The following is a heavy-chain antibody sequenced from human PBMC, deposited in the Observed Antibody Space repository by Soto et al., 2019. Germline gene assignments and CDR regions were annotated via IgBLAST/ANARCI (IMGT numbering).Heavy chain of an antibody. CDR3: ARHEGGAAADRPLDY. V-gene: IGHV1-18*01. CDR1: GYTFSDYG. J-gene: IGHJ4*02. Sequence: ASVKVSCKTSGYTFSDYGVSWVRQAPGQGLEWMGWINTDKGKTKYEQKFQGRVTMTTDTSTTTAYMELRSLKSDDTAVYYCARHEGGAAADRPLDYWGQG. CDR2: INTDKGKT. D-gene: IGHD6-13*01.